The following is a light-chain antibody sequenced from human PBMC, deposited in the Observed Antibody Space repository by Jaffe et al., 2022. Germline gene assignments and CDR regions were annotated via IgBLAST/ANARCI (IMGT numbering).Light chain of an antibody. CDR1: SGSIASNY. CDR3: QSYDSSDLWV. CDR2: EGN. Sequence: NFMLTQPHSVSESPGNTVTISCTDSSGSIASNYVQWYQQRPGSAPTTVIYEGNQRPSGVPDRFSGSIDSSSSASLTISGLETEDEADYYCQSYDSSDLWVFGGGTKLTVL. J-gene: IGLJ3*02. V-gene: IGLV6-57*02.